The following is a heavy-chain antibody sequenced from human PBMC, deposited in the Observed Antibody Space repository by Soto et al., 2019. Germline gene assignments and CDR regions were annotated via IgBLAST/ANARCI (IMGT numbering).Heavy chain of an antibody. CDR3: ARDHTAPTAAGTQHDAFDI. CDR2: IYYSGST. D-gene: IGHD6-13*01. CDR1: GGSISSGGYY. Sequence: SETLSLTCTVSGGSISSGGYYWSWIRQHPGKGLEWIGYIYYSGSTYYNPSLRSRVTISVDTSKNQSSLKLSSVTAADTAVYYCARDHTAPTAAGTQHDAFDIWGQGTMVTVSS. J-gene: IGHJ3*02. V-gene: IGHV4-31*03.